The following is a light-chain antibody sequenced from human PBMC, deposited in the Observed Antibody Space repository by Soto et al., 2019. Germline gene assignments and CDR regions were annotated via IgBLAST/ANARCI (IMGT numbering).Light chain of an antibody. V-gene: IGLV2-8*01. Sequence: QSALTQAPSASGSPGQSVTISCTGTSRDVGGYNFVSWYQQHPGKAPKLLIYEVSKRPSGVPDRFSGSKSDNTASLTVSGLQAEDEADYYCSSFAGGNNLLFGGGTKVTVL. CDR1: SRDVGGYNF. J-gene: IGLJ2*01. CDR2: EVS. CDR3: SSFAGGNNLL.